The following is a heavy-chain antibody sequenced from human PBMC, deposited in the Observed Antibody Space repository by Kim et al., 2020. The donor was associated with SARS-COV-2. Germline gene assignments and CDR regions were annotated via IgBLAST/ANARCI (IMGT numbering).Heavy chain of an antibody. J-gene: IGHJ4*02. CDR2: FDPEDGET. CDR1: GYTLTELS. CDR3: AIGLAAAGQILFDY. D-gene: IGHD6-13*01. V-gene: IGHV1-24*01. Sequence: ASVKVSCKVSGYTLTELSMHWVRQAPGKGLEWMGGFDPEDGETIYAQKFQGRVTMTEDTSTDTAYMELSSLRSEDTAVYYCAIGLAAAGQILFDYWGQGTLVTVSS.